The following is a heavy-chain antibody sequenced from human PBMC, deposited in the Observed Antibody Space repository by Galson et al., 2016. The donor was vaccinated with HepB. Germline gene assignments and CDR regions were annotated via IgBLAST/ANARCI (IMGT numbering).Heavy chain of an antibody. CDR3: AKEAYAQFGELLWTDY. V-gene: IGHV3-30*18. CDR1: GFIFNTYG. CDR2: ISYDGSNK. Sequence: SLRLSCAASGFIFNTYGMHWVRQAPGKGLERVAVISYDGSNKYYADSVKGRFTISRDNPKNTLHLQMNSLRGEDTAVYYCAKEAYAQFGELLWTDYWGQGTLVTVSS. J-gene: IGHJ4*02. D-gene: IGHD3-10*01.